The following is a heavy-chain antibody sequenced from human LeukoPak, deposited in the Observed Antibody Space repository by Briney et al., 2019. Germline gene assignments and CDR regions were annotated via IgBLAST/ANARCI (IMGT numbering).Heavy chain of an antibody. Sequence: ASVKVSCKASGGTFSSYAISWVRQAPGQGLEWMGGIIPIFGTANYAQKFQGRVTITADESTSTAYMELSSLRTEDTAVYYCARTAGDRDYGMDVWGQGTTVTVSS. CDR3: ARTAGDRDYGMDV. CDR2: IIPIFGTA. D-gene: IGHD3-10*01. CDR1: GGTFSSYA. J-gene: IGHJ6*02. V-gene: IGHV1-69*13.